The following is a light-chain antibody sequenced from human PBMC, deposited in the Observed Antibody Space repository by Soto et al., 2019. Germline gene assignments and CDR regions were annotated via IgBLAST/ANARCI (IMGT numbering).Light chain of an antibody. J-gene: IGKJ2*01. CDR3: QQYGRSPPYT. CDR1: QSVSSSY. CDR2: GAS. Sequence: EIVLTQSPGTLSLSPGERATLSCRASQSVSSSYLAWYQQKPGQAPRLLIYGASSRATGIPDRFSGGGSGTDFTLTISRLEPEDFGVYYCQQYGRSPPYTFGHGTKLEIE. V-gene: IGKV3-20*01.